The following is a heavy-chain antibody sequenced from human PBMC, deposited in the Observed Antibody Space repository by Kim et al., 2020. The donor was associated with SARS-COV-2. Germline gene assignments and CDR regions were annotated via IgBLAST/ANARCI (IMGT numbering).Heavy chain of an antibody. D-gene: IGHD6-19*01. V-gene: IGHV4-59*08. CDR1: GGSISSYY. CDR2: IYYSGST. Sequence: SETLSLTCTVSGGSISSYYWSWIRQPPGKGLEWIGYIYYSGSTNYNPSLKSRVTISVDTSKNQFSLKLSSVTAADTAVYYCARQVLDSSGWYEPQLEYWGQGTLVTVSS. J-gene: IGHJ4*02. CDR3: ARQVLDSSGWYEPQLEY.